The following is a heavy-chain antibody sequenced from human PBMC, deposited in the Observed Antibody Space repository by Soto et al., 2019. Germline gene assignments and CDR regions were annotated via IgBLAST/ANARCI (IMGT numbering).Heavy chain of an antibody. V-gene: IGHV3-23*01. Sequence: GGSLRLSCAASGFTFSSYAMSWVRQAPGKGLEWVSAISGSGGDTYYAGSAKGRFTISRENAKSSLYLQMNSLRAGDTAVYYCERRGREGYFDKGGQKPRVPAS. J-gene: IGHJ4*02. CDR1: GFTFSSYA. CDR3: ERRGREGYFDK. CDR2: ISGSGGDT. D-gene: IGHD3-10*01.